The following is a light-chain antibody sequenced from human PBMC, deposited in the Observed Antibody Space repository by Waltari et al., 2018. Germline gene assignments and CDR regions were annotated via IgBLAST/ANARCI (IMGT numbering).Light chain of an antibody. CDR2: KAS. Sequence: DIQMTQSPSTLSASVGDRVIITCRASQSISNWLAWYQQKPGKAPKLLIYKASNLESGVPSRFSGSGSGTEFTLTISSLQPDDFATYYCQQYNSYSLLTFGGGTKVEIK. CDR3: QQYNSYSLLT. CDR1: QSISNW. V-gene: IGKV1-5*03. J-gene: IGKJ4*01.